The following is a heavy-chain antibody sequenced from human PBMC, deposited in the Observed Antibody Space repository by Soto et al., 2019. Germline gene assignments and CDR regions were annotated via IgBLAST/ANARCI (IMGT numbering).Heavy chain of an antibody. Sequence: VRLSCAASGFTFSSYGMSWVRQAPGKGLEWVSAISGSGGSTYYADSVKGRFTISRDNSKNTLYLQMNSLRAEDTAVYYCAKYAYYYDSSGPGKNGMDVWGQGTTVTVSS. CDR2: ISGSGGST. J-gene: IGHJ6*02. CDR3: AKYAYYYDSSGPGKNGMDV. V-gene: IGHV3-23*01. D-gene: IGHD3-22*01. CDR1: GFTFSSYG.